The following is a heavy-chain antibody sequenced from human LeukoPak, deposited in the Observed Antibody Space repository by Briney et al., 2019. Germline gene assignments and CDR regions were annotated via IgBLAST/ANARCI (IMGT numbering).Heavy chain of an antibody. Sequence: SETLSLTCAVYGGSFSGYYWSWIRQPPGKGLEWIGEINHSGSTNYNPSLKSRVTTSVDTSKNQFSLKLSSVTAADTAVYYCARRAVLYYYYCYGMDVWGQGTTVTVSS. CDR2: INHSGST. CDR3: ARRAVLYYYYCYGMDV. CDR1: GGSFSGYY. D-gene: IGHD6-19*01. V-gene: IGHV4-34*01. J-gene: IGHJ6*02.